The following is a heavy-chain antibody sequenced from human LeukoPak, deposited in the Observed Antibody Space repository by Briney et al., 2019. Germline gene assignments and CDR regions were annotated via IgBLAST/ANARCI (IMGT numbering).Heavy chain of an antibody. CDR1: GDRVSRNSAT. CDR2: TYYRSKWYN. CDR3: AGATSGYDYFLPRFDP. V-gene: IGHV6-1*01. J-gene: IGHJ5*02. Sequence: SQTLSLTCVISGDRVSRNSATWNWIRQSPSRGLEWLGRTYYRSKWYNDYAESVKSRITINLDTSKNQFSLQLNSVTPEDTAIYYCAGATSGYDYFLPRFDPWGQGTLVTVSS. D-gene: IGHD5-12*01.